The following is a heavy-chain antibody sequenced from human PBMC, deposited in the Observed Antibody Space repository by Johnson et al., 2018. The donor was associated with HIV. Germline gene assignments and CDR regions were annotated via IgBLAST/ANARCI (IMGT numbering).Heavy chain of an antibody. V-gene: IGHV3-9*01. CDR2: ISWNSGSI. D-gene: IGHD6-13*01. CDR1: GFTFDDYA. Sequence: LVESGGGLVQPGRSLRLSCAASGFTFDDYAMHWVRQAPGKGLEWVSGISWNSGSIGYADSVKGRFTISRDNPKNTLYLQMNSLRAEDTAVYYCARRGIAAARGAFDIWGQGTMVTVSS. CDR3: ARRGIAAARGAFDI. J-gene: IGHJ3*02.